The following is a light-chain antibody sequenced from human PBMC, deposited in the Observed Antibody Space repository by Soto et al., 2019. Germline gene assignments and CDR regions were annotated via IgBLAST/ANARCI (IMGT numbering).Light chain of an antibody. J-gene: IGLJ2*01. CDR3: AAWDDSLNGVV. Sequence: QSVLTQPPSASGTPGQRVTISCSGSSSNIGSNTVNWYQQLPGTAPKLLIYSNNQRPSGVPDRFSGSKSCTSASLAISGLQCEYDADYYCAAWDDSLNGVVFGGGTKLTVL. CDR2: SNN. CDR1: SSNIGSNT. V-gene: IGLV1-44*01.